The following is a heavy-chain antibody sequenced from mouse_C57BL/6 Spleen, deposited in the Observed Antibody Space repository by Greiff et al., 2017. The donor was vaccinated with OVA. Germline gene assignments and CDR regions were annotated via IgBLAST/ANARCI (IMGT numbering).Heavy chain of an antibody. J-gene: IGHJ3*01. V-gene: IGHV1-64*01. CDR1: GYTFTSYW. CDR3: AIPDSSGLAWLAY. Sequence: QVQLQQPGAELVKPGASVKLSCKASGYTFTSYWMHWVKQRPGQGLEWIGMIHPNSGSTNYNEKFKSKATLTVDKSSSTAYMQLSSLTSEDSAVYYCAIPDSSGLAWLAYWGQGTLVTVSA. D-gene: IGHD3-2*02. CDR2: IHPNSGST.